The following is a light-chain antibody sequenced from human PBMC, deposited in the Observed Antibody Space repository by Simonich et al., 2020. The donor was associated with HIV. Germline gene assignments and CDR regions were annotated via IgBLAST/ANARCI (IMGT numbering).Light chain of an antibody. CDR2: AAS. V-gene: IGKV1-27*01. Sequence: DIQMTQSPSSLSTSVGDRVTITCRASRGISNYLAWYQQKPGKVPKLLIYAASTLQSGVPSRFSCSGSGTDFTLTISSLQPEDFATYYCQQYFSTPWTFGHGTKVEIK. J-gene: IGKJ1*01. CDR1: RGISNY. CDR3: QQYFSTPWT.